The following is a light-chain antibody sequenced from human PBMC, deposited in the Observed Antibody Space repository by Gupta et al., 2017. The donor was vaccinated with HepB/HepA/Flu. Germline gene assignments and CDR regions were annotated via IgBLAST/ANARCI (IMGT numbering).Light chain of an antibody. CDR1: ALPKQY. Sequence: SYELTQPPSVSVSPGQTARITCSGDALPKQYAYWYQQKPGQAPVLVIYKDSERPSGIPERFSGSSSRTTVTLTISGVQAEDEADYYCQSADSSDTYYYVFGTGTKVTVL. CDR2: KDS. J-gene: IGLJ1*01. V-gene: IGLV3-25*03. CDR3: QSADSSDTYYYV.